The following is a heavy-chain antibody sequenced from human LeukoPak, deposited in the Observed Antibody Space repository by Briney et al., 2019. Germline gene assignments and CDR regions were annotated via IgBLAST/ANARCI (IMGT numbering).Heavy chain of an antibody. D-gene: IGHD2-2*01. CDR2: IIPIFGTA. CDR3: ARVVYCSSTSCYNWFDP. J-gene: IGHJ5*02. V-gene: IGHV1-69*06. CDR1: GGTFSSYA. Sequence: SVKVSCKASGGTFSSYAISWVRQARGQGLEWMGRIIPIFGTANYAQKFQGRVTITADKSTSTAYMELSSLRSEDTAVYYCARVVYCSSTSCYNWFDPWGQGTLVTVSS.